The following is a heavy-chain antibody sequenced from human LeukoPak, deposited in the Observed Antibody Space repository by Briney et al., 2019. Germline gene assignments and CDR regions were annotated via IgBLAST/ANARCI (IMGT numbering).Heavy chain of an antibody. CDR3: AKDKAPLYSGYDWDLDF. CDR2: ISSSSSYI. CDR1: GFTFSSYS. Sequence: GGSLRLSCAASGFTFSSYSMNWVRQAPGKGLEWVSSISSSSSYIYYADSVKGRFTISRDNAKNSLYLQMNSLRAEDTALYYCAKDKAPLYSGYDWDLDFWGQGTLVIVSS. V-gene: IGHV3-21*04. D-gene: IGHD5-12*01. J-gene: IGHJ4*02.